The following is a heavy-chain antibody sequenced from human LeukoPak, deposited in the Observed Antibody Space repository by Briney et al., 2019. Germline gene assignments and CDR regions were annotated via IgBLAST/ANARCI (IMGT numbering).Heavy chain of an antibody. V-gene: IGHV3-30*02. D-gene: IGHD4-11*01. CDR3: ASDGLAVTTFEYFFDY. CDR2: IRYEGSNK. CDR1: GFTFSRYG. Sequence: GGSLRLSCAASGFTFSRYGMHWVRQAPGKGLEWVGFIRYEGSNKYYTDSVKGRFTISRDNSKNTLYLQMNRLRVEDTAVYYCASDGLAVTTFEYFFDYWGQGTLVTVS. J-gene: IGHJ4*02.